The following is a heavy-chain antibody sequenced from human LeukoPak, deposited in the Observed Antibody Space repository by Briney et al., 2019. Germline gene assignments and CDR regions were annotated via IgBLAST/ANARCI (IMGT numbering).Heavy chain of an antibody. Sequence: GESLKISCKGSGYSFTSYWIGWVRQMPGKGLEWMGIIYPGDSDTRYSPSFQGQVTISADKSISTAYLQWSGLKASDTAMYYCARRPAGPQHPFDYWGQGTLVTVSS. CDR2: IYPGDSDT. CDR1: GYSFTSYW. J-gene: IGHJ4*02. CDR3: ARRPAGPQHPFDY. V-gene: IGHV5-51*01.